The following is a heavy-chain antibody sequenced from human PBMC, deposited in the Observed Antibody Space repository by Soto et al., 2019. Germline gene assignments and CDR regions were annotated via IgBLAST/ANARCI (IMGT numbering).Heavy chain of an antibody. CDR2: ISAYNGNT. CDR3: ARPSGSYGDYAWSLKY. D-gene: IGHD4-17*01. J-gene: IGHJ4*02. V-gene: IGHV1-18*01. CDR1: GYTFTGYS. Sequence: QVQLVQSGAEVKKPGASVKVSCKASGYTFTGYSVGWVRQAPGQGLEWMGCISAYNGNTNYAQKFQDRLTMTTDASTSTAYMELRSLRSDDTAVYYCARPSGSYGDYAWSLKYWGQGTLVTVSS.